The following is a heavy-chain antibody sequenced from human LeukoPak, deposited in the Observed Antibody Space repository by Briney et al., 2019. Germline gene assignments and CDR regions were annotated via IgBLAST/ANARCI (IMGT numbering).Heavy chain of an antibody. D-gene: IGHD6-6*01. Sequence: ASVKVSCKASGGTFSGYAISWVRQAPGQGLEWMGGIIPIFSTANYAQKFQGRVTITADESTSTAYMELSSLRSEDTAVYYCARGSIAARSCIDYWGRGTLVTVSS. J-gene: IGHJ4*02. CDR1: GGTFSGYA. CDR2: IIPIFSTA. V-gene: IGHV1-69*13. CDR3: ARGSIAARSCIDY.